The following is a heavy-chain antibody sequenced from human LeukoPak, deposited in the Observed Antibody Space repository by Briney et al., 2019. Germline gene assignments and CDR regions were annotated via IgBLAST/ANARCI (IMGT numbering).Heavy chain of an antibody. V-gene: IGHV1-69*13. D-gene: IGHD6-13*01. Sequence: SVKVSCKASGGTFSSYAISWVRQAPGQGLEWMGGIIPIFGTANYAQKFQGRVTITADESTSTAYMELSSLRSDDTAVYFCARDPAAPAVGIDYWGQGTLVTVSS. CDR1: GGTFSSYA. CDR2: IIPIFGTA. CDR3: ARDPAAPAVGIDY. J-gene: IGHJ4*02.